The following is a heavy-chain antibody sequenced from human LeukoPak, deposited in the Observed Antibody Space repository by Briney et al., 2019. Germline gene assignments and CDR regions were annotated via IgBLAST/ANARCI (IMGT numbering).Heavy chain of an antibody. J-gene: IGHJ5*02. CDR2: IYYSGST. CDR3: AREEAIVTFGIGRSAHNWFDP. CDR1: GGSISSGGYY. Sequence: SETLSLTCTVSGGSISSGGYYWSWIRQHPGKGLEWIGYIYYSGSTRYNPSLKSRVIISVDTSKNHFSLKLTSVTAADTAIYYCAREEAIVTFGIGRSAHNWFDPWGQGTLVTVSS. V-gene: IGHV4-30-4*08. D-gene: IGHD2-15*01.